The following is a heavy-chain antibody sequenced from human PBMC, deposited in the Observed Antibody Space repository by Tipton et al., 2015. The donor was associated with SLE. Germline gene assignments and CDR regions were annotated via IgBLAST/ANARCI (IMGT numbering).Heavy chain of an antibody. J-gene: IGHJ6*02. Sequence: TLSLTCTVSGGSLSSSSYPWAWIRQPPGKGLGWIGSVYYSGKTSYNPSLMSRVIISEDTSTNQFSLILRSVTAADTAVYYCATSDFYGSGQGLDVWGQGTTVTVSS. D-gene: IGHD3-10*01. CDR2: VYYSGKT. CDR1: GGSLSSSSYP. CDR3: ATSDFYGSGQGLDV. V-gene: IGHV4-39*07.